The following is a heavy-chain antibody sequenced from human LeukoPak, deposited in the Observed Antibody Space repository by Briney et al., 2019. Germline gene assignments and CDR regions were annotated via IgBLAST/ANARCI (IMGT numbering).Heavy chain of an antibody. CDR1: GITLSSYD. D-gene: IGHD3-10*01. CDR3: AKDRGVWAFDI. J-gene: IGHJ3*02. Sequence: GRSLRLSCAASGITLSSYDMHWVRQAPGKALEWVAVISYDGSNKDYADSVKGRFTISRGNSKNTLDLQMNSLSAEDTAVYYCAKDRGVWAFDIWGQGTMVTVSS. V-gene: IGHV3-30-3*01. CDR2: ISYDGSNK.